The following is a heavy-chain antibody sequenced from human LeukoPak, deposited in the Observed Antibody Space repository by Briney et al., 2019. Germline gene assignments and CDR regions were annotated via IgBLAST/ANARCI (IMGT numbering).Heavy chain of an antibody. CDR1: GFTFSNYD. CDR3: ARGTALSSPLEY. J-gene: IGHJ4*02. V-gene: IGHV1-8*01. Sequence: ASVKVSCKASGFTFSNYDINWVRQAPGQGLEWMGWLNPKSGDTGYAQKFQGRVAMTRNTSITTAYMEVSSLTSEDTAVYYCARGTALSSPLEYWGQGTLATVSS. CDR2: LNPKSGDT. D-gene: IGHD2-21*02.